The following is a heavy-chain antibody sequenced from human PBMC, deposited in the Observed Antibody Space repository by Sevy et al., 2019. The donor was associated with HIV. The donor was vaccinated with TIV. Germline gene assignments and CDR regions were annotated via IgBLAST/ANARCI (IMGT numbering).Heavy chain of an antibody. V-gene: IGHV3-30*18. CDR1: GFTFSSYG. CDR2: ISYDGSNK. Sequence: GSLRLSCADSGFTFSSYGMHWVRQAPGKGLEWVAVISYDGSNKYYADSVKGRFTISRDNSKNTLYLQMNSLRAEDTAVYYCAKDRYYYDSSGYYYGGGNYYYGMDVWGQGTTVTVSS. J-gene: IGHJ6*02. CDR3: AKDRYYYDSSGYYYGGGNYYYGMDV. D-gene: IGHD3-22*01.